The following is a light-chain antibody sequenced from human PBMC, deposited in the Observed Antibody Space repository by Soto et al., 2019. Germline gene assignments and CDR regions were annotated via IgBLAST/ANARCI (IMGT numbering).Light chain of an antibody. CDR3: QTWGTGARI. CDR2: VNSDGSH. CDR1: SGLSDYT. J-gene: IGLJ2*01. Sequence: QLVLTQSPSASASLGGSVKLTYSLSSGLSDYTIAWHQQQPEKGPRFLMRVNSDGSHIKGDEIPDRFSGSSSGTERYLTISSLHSEDEGDYYCQTWGTGARIFGGGTKLTVL. V-gene: IGLV4-69*01.